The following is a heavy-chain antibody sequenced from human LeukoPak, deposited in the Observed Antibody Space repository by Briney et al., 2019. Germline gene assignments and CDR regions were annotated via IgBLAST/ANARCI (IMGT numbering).Heavy chain of an antibody. Sequence: GGSLRLSCAASGFTFSSYWMSWIRQAPGKGLEWVSYISSSGSTIYYADSVKGRFTISRDNAKNSLYLQMNSLRAEDTAVYYCARDKSPRDGYNFVWGQGTLVTVSS. J-gene: IGHJ4*02. D-gene: IGHD5-24*01. CDR3: ARDKSPRDGYNFV. CDR2: ISSSGSTI. CDR1: GFTFSSYW. V-gene: IGHV3-11*01.